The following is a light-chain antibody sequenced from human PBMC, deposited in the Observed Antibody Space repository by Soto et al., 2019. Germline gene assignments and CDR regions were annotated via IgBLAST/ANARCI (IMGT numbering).Light chain of an antibody. Sequence: DIQMTQSPSTLSATAGDRVTITCRASQSISSWLAWYQHKPGKAPKLLIDDASNLDSGVPSRFSGSGSGTEFSLTISNLQPDDGANYYCQQYENYWTFGQGTRVEIK. V-gene: IGKV1-5*01. CDR2: DAS. J-gene: IGKJ1*01. CDR3: QQYENYWT. CDR1: QSISSW.